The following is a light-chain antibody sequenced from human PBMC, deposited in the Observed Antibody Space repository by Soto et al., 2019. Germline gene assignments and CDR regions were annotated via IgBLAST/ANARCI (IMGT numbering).Light chain of an antibody. Sequence: QSALTQPASVSGSPGQSITISCTGTSSDVGAYNYVSWYQHHPGKAPKLLIYDVSHRPSGVSNCFSGSKSGNTASLTISGLQAEDEADYYCSSYTSSSTVVFGGGTKLTVL. CDR3: SSYTSSSTVV. CDR2: DVS. J-gene: IGLJ2*01. CDR1: SSDVGAYNY. V-gene: IGLV2-14*03.